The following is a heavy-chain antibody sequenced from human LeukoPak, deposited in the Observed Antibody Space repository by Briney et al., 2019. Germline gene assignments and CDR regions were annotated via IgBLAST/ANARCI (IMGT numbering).Heavy chain of an antibody. D-gene: IGHD3-22*01. CDR2: TSFDGSYT. J-gene: IGHJ4*02. CDR3: AKEFSGYLASFEY. Sequence: VGPLRLSCAASGFTFSSYDMHWVRQAPGKGLEWVAKTSFDGSYTNYADSVKGRFTISRDNSKNRLYLQMNSLRAEDTAVYYCAKEFSGYLASFEYWGQGTLVTVSS. V-gene: IGHV3-30*18. CDR1: GFTFSSYD.